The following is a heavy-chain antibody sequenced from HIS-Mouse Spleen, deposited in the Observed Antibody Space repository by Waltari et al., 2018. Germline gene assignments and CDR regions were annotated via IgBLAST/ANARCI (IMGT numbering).Heavy chain of an antibody. V-gene: IGHV3-30*18. Sequence: QVQLVESGGGVVQPGRSLRLACAASGFTFSSYGMHWVRQAPGKGLEWVAIISDVGRNKAYADSVKGRFTISRDNSKNTLYLQMNSLRAEDTAVYYCAKASSGWLDYWGQGTLVTVSS. D-gene: IGHD6-19*01. CDR3: AKASSGWLDY. J-gene: IGHJ4*02. CDR1: GFTFSSYG. CDR2: ISDVGRNK.